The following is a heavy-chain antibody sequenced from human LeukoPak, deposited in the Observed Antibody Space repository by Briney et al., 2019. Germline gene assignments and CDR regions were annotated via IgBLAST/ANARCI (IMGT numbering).Heavy chain of an antibody. J-gene: IGHJ4*02. CDR2: IYHSGCT. CDR1: GYSISSGYY. V-gene: IGHV4-38-2*02. D-gene: IGHD1-26*01. Sequence: PSETLSLTCTVSGYSISSGYYWGWIRQPPGKGLEWIGSIYHSGCTYYNPSLKSRVTISVDTSKNQFSLKLSSVTAADTAVYYCARVPDTTLIDYWGQGTLVTVSS. CDR3: ARVPDTTLIDY.